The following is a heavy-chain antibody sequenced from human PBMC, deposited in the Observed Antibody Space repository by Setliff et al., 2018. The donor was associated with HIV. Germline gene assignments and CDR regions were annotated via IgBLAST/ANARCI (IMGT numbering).Heavy chain of an antibody. CDR2: IYYSGST. CDR1: GGSLSSYY. J-gene: IGHJ4*02. V-gene: IGHV4-59*01. CDR3: ARTPSRGGFDY. Sequence: SETLSLTCFVSGGSLSSYYWSWIRQPPGKGLEWIAYIYYSGSTNYNPSLKSRVTISLDRSKNQFSLKLSSVTAADTAVYYCARTPSRGGFDYWGQGTQVTSPQ. D-gene: IGHD3-16*01.